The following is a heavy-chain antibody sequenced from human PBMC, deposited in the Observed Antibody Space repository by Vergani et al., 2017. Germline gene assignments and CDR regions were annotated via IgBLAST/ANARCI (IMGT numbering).Heavy chain of an antibody. J-gene: IGHJ5*02. CDR1: GFTFSSYS. CDR3: ARDGRKGIAAASGPWFDP. Sequence: EVQLVESGGGLVKPGGSLRLSCAASGFTFSSYSMNWVRQAPGKGLEWVSSISSSSSYIYYADSVKGRFTISRDNAKNSLYLQMNSLRAEDTAVYYCARDGRKGIAAASGPWFDPWGQGTLVTVSS. CDR2: ISSSSSYI. V-gene: IGHV3-21*01. D-gene: IGHD6-13*01.